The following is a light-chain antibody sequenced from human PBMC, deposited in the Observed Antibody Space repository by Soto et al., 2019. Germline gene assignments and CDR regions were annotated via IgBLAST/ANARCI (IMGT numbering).Light chain of an antibody. CDR1: QSVGSN. V-gene: IGKV3-11*01. J-gene: IGKJ5*01. Sequence: EIVLTQSPATLSLSPGERASLSCRASQSVGSNLAWYQQKPGQAPRLLIYDASNRATGIPARFSGSGSGTDFTLTISSLEPGDFAVYYCQQRSKWPITFGQGTRMEIK. CDR2: DAS. CDR3: QQRSKWPIT.